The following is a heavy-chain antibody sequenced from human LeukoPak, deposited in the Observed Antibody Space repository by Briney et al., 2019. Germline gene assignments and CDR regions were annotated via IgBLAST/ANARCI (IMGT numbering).Heavy chain of an antibody. Sequence: GGSLRFSFAASGFTFSSYGRTWFRQAPGKGREWVSSISSSSSYIYYADSVKGRFTISRDNAKNSLYLQMNSLRAEDTAVYYCARKQQPPVDWGQGTLVTVSS. V-gene: IGHV3-21*01. D-gene: IGHD6-13*01. CDR3: ARKQQPPVD. J-gene: IGHJ4*02. CDR2: ISSSSSYI. CDR1: GFTFSSYG.